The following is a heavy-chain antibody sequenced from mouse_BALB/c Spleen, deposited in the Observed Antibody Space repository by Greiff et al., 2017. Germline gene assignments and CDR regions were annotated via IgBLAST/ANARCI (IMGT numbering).Heavy chain of an antibody. CDR1: GYTFSSYW. J-gene: IGHJ3*01. CDR3: ARPYYGSRFAY. Sequence: QVQLQQSGAELMKPGASVKISCTASGYTFSSYWIDWVKQRPGHGLEWIGEILPGSGSTNYNEKFRGKATFTADTTSNTAYMQLSSLTSEDSAVYYCARPYYGSRFAYWGQGTLVTVSA. V-gene: IGHV1-9*01. D-gene: IGHD2-2*01. CDR2: ILPGSGST.